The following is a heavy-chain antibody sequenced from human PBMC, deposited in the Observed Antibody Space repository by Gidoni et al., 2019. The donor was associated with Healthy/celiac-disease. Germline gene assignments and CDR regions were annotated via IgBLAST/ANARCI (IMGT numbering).Heavy chain of an antibody. D-gene: IGHD2-2*01. CDR3: ARADSVVVPAASSSWYFDL. CDR1: GGSFSGYY. J-gene: IGHJ2*01. V-gene: IGHV4-34*01. Sequence: QVQLQQWGAGLLKPSETLSLTYAVYGGSFSGYYWSGIRQPPGKGLEWIGEITPSGSTNYNPSLKSRVTISGDTSKNQVSLKLSSVTAADTAVYYGARADSVVVPAASSSWYFDLWGRGTLVTVSS. CDR2: ITPSGST.